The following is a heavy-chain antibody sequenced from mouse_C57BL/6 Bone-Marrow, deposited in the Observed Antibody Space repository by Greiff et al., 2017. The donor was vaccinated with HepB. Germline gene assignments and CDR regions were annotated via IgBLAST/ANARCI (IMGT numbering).Heavy chain of an antibody. D-gene: IGHD1-1*01. Sequence: EVKVEESGGGLVQPGGSLKLSCAASGFTFSDYGMAWVRQAPRKGPEWVAFISNLAYSIYYADTVTGRFTISRENAKNTLYLEMSSLRSEDTAMYYCARSYYYGPWFAYWGQGTLVTVSA. CDR1: GFTFSDYG. CDR3: ARSYYYGPWFAY. CDR2: ISNLAYSI. J-gene: IGHJ3*01. V-gene: IGHV5-15*04.